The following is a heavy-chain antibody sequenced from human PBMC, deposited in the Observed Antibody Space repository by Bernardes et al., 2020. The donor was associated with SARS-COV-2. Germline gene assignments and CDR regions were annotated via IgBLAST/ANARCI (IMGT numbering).Heavy chain of an antibody. CDR1: GFTFSSYE. Sequence: GGSLRLSCAASGFTFSSYEMNWVRQAPGKGLEWVSYISSSGSTIYYADSVKGRFTISRDNAKNSLYLQMNSLRAEDTAVYYCARTLREYSGYDYVGYYYYGMDVWGQGTTVTVSS. J-gene: IGHJ6*02. CDR2: ISSSGSTI. D-gene: IGHD5-12*01. V-gene: IGHV3-48*03. CDR3: ARTLREYSGYDYVGYYYYGMDV.